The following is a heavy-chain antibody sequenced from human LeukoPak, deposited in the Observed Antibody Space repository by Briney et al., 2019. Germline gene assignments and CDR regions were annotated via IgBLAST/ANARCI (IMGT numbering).Heavy chain of an antibody. CDR1: GFTFSTYA. CDR2: ISGSGGNT. D-gene: IGHD5-18*01. J-gene: IGHJ2*01. CDR3: VRTAMISSWYFDL. Sequence: GGSLLLSCAASGFTFSTYAMSWVRPAPGKGLEWVSTISGSGGNTYYADSVKGRFTISRDNSKNTLFLQMISLRAEDTAVYSCVRTAMISSWYFDLWGRGTLVTVSS. V-gene: IGHV3-23*01.